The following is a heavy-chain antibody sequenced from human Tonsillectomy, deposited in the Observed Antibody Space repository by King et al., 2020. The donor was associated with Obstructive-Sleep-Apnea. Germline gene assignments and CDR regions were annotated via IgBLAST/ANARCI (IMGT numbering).Heavy chain of an antibody. J-gene: IGHJ4*02. V-gene: IGHV3-7*03. CDR1: GFTFSSYW. CDR2: IKQDGSEK. D-gene: IGHD5-18*01. CDR3: AGVQGIQLWFLFDY. Sequence: VQLVESGGGLVQPGGSLRLSCAASGFTFSSYWMSWVRQAPGKGLEWVANIKQDGSEKYYVDSVKGRFTISRDNAKNSLYLQMNSLRAEDTAVYYCAGVQGIQLWFLFDYWGQGTLVTVSS.